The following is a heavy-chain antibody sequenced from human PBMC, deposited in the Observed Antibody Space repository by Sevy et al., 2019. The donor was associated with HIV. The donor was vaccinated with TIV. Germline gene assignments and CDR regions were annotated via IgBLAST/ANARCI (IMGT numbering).Heavy chain of an antibody. CDR3: ASAPYYDFWSGYHYYFDY. CDR2: ISSSSSYI. CDR1: GFTFSSYS. V-gene: IGHV3-21*01. D-gene: IGHD3-3*01. J-gene: IGHJ4*02. Sequence: GGSLRLSCAASGFTFSSYSMNWVRQAPGKGLEWVSSISSSSSYIYYADSVKGRFTISRDNAKNSLYLQMNSLRAEDTAVCYCASAPYYDFWSGYHYYFDYWGQGTLVTVSS.